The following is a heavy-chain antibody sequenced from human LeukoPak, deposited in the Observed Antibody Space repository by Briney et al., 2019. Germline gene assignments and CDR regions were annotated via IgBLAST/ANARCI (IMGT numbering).Heavy chain of an antibody. CDR3: VREESGGYFDY. CDR1: VYTFTNYL. J-gene: IGHJ4*02. Sequence: ASVKVSCKASVYTFTNYLLHWVRQAPGQGLEWVGRITPSVDTTNYAQKFRYRVTMTRDTSTSTVYMELSSLRSEDTAVYHCVREESGGYFDYWGQGTLVTVSS. V-gene: IGHV1-46*01. D-gene: IGHD2-8*02. CDR2: ITPSVDTT.